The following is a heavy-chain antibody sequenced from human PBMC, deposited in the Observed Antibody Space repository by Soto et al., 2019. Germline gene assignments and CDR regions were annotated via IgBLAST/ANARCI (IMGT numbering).Heavy chain of an antibody. CDR3: AGIYSGSPGGTLRY. CDR2: IYYSGST. Sequence: QVQLQESGPGLVKPSQTLSLTCTVSGGSISSGGYYWSWIRQHPGKGLEWIGYIYYSGSTYYNPSVQSRCTLSVDTSKNQFSLKLSSVTAADTAVYYCAGIYSGSPGGTLRYWGQGTLVTVSS. CDR1: GGSISSGGYY. J-gene: IGHJ4*02. D-gene: IGHD1-26*01. V-gene: IGHV4-31*03.